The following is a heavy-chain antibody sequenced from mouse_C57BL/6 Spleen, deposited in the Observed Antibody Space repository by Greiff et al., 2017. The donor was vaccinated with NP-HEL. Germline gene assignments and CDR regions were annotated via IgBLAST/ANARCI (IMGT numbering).Heavy chain of an antibody. CDR3: ARTLIYYYGSSYFHFDY. Sequence: VQLKESGPGLVKPSQSLSLTCSVTGYSITSGYYWNWIRQFPGNKLEWMGYISYDGSNNYNPSLKNRISITRDTSKNQFFLKLNSVTTEDTATYYCARTLIYYYGSSYFHFDYWGQGTTLTVSS. CDR1: GYSITSGYY. CDR2: ISYDGSN. D-gene: IGHD1-1*01. V-gene: IGHV3-6*01. J-gene: IGHJ2*01.